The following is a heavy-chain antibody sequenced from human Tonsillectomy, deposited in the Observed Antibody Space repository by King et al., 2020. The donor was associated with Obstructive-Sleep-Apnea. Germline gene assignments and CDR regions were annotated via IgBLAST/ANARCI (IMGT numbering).Heavy chain of an antibody. CDR3: ARDGTQNSSSYESWFAP. D-gene: IGHD6-6*01. Sequence: VQLVESGGGLVQPGGSLRLSCASSGFTCSTYSMNWVRAAPGKGLEWVSYIISISSSMYYADSVKGRFTIARDNARNSLARRMNSLRVEEQAVYYCARDGTQNSSSYESWFAPWGQGTLVTVSS. CDR2: IISISSSM. J-gene: IGHJ5*02. CDR1: GFTCSTYS. V-gene: IGHV3-48*04.